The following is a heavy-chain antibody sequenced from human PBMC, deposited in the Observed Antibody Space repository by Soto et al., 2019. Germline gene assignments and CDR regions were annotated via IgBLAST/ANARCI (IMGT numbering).Heavy chain of an antibody. CDR2: ISGSGGST. Sequence: PGGSLRLSCAASGSTFSSYAMSWVRQAPGKGLEWVSAISGSGGSTYYADSVKGRFTISRDNSKNTLYLQMNSLRAEDTAVYYCAKDPVTYCGGDCPPYYGMDVWGQGTTVTVSS. V-gene: IGHV3-23*01. J-gene: IGHJ6*02. D-gene: IGHD2-21*02. CDR1: GSTFSSYA. CDR3: AKDPVTYCGGDCPPYYGMDV.